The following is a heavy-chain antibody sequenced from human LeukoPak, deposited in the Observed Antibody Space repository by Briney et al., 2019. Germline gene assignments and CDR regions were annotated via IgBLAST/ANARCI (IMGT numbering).Heavy chain of an antibody. CDR3: ARAPSAGSYSFYYFDY. CDR1: GGSISSYY. J-gene: IGHJ4*02. V-gene: IGHV4-4*07. CDR2: IYTSGST. D-gene: IGHD3-10*01. Sequence: SETLSLTCTVSGGSISSYYWSWIRQPAGKGLEWIGRIYTSGSTNYNPSLKSRVTMSVDTSKNQFSLKLSSVTAADAAVYYCARAPSAGSYSFYYFDYWGQGTLVTVSS.